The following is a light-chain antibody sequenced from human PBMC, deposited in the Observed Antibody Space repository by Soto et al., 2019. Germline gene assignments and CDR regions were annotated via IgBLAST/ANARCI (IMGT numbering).Light chain of an antibody. V-gene: IGLV2-14*01. CDR3: SSYTSSSTYEV. Sequence: QSALTQPASVSGSPGQSITISCTGTSSDVGGYNYVSWYKQHPGKAPKLMIYDVSNRPSGVSNRFSGSNSGNTASLTISGRQAEDDADYYCSSYTSSSTYEVFGGGTKLTVL. CDR2: DVS. J-gene: IGLJ2*01. CDR1: SSDVGGYNY.